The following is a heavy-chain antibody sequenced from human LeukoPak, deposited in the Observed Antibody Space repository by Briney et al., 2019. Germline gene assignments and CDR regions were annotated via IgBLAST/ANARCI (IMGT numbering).Heavy chain of an antibody. CDR2: ISSSSSTI. CDR1: GFTFSSHS. CDR3: ARDQNIVLVPAAMQDYYYDMDV. J-gene: IGHJ6*02. Sequence: GGSLRLSCAASGFTFSSHSMNWVRQAPGKGLEWVSYISSSSSTIYYADSVKGRFTISRDNAKNSLYLQMNSLRAEDTAVYYCARDQNIVLVPAAMQDYYYDMDVWGQGTTVTVSS. V-gene: IGHV3-48*01. D-gene: IGHD2-2*01.